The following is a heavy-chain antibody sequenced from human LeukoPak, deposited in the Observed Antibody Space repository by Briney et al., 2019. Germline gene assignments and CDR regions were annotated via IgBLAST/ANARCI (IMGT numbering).Heavy chain of an antibody. CDR1: GGSVSSSIYY. J-gene: IGHJ4*02. CDR3: ASRNDILTGYVFDF. D-gene: IGHD3-9*01. CDR2: IYYSGST. Sequence: SSETLSLTCTVSGGSVSSSIYYWGWIRQPPGKGLGWIGSIYYSGSTSYNPSLKSRVTISVDTSKNQFSLKLTSLTAADTAVYYCASRNDILTGYVFDFWGQGTLVTVSS. V-gene: IGHV4-39*01.